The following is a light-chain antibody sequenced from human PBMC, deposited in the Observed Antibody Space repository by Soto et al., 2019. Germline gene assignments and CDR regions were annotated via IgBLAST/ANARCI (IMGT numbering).Light chain of an antibody. V-gene: IGKV1-NL1*01. Sequence: IQMPKSPSSLSASLGDRFTITCLASQGISNYLAWYQQKPGKAPNLLVYAASSLQSGVPSRFTGSGSGTEFTLTISSLQSEDFAEYHCQQYNNWPQTFGQGTKVDIK. CDR1: QGISNY. J-gene: IGKJ1*01. CDR3: QQYNNWPQT. CDR2: AAS.